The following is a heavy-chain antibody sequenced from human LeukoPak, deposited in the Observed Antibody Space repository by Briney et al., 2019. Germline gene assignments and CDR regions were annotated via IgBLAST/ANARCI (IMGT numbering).Heavy chain of an antibody. J-gene: IGHJ6*04. D-gene: IGHD6-13*01. CDR2: VSAYNGNT. CDR3: ARETRNIAATGYYYYGMDV. Sequence: ASVKVSCKASGYTFTSYGISGVRQAPGQGLEWMGWVSAYNGNTNYAQKLQGRVTMTTDTSTSTAYMELRSLRSDDTAVYYCARETRNIAATGYYYYGMDVWGKGTTVTVSS. CDR1: GYTFTSYG. V-gene: IGHV1-18*04.